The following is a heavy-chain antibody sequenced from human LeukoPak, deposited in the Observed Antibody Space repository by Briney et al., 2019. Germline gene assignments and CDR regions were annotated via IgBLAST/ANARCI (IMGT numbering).Heavy chain of an antibody. CDR1: GDSISGYY. V-gene: IGHV4-59*08. D-gene: IGHD6-19*01. CDR2: IHYGGNT. Sequence: SETLSLTCTVSGDSISGYYWSWIRQTPGKELEWIGYIHYGGNTDYNPSLKSRLSISVDTSKNQFSLRLSSVTAADTAVYYCARRTGFGYSSGWYVPFDYWGQGTLVTVSS. J-gene: IGHJ4*02. CDR3: ARRTGFGYSSGWYVPFDY.